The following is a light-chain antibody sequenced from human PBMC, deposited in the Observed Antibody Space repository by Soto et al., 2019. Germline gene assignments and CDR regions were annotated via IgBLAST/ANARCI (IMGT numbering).Light chain of an antibody. CDR1: SSDIGAYDY. CDR3: FSFKTTSTHV. V-gene: IGLV2-14*01. J-gene: IGLJ1*01. Sequence: QSVLTQRTSLSGSPGQSITISCSGTSSDIGAYDYVSWFQQHPGKAPKLMISEVNNRPSGVSNRFSGSKSGKTAYLTISGLQVEDEAEYFCFSFKTTSTHVFGTGTKVTVL. CDR2: EVN.